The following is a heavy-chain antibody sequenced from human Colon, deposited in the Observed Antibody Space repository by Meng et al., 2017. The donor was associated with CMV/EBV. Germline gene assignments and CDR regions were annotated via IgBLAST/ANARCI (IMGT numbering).Heavy chain of an antibody. D-gene: IGHD2-21*01. CDR2: INPTSGDT. V-gene: IGHV1-2*02. CDR1: GYIFTGYY. Sequence: ASVMVSCKASGYIFTGYYMHWVRQAPGQGREWMGWINPTSGDTKYAQKFQGRVTMTRDTSTSTAYMELSSLRADDTAVYYCARGLEPYAASDCWGQGTLVTVSS. CDR3: ARGLEPYAASDC. J-gene: IGHJ4*02.